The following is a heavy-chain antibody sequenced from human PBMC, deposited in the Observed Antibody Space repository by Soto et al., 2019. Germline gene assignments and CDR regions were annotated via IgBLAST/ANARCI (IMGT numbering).Heavy chain of an antibody. Sequence: QVQLVESGGGVVQPGRSLRLSCAASGFTFSNYAVHWVRQAPGKGLEWVAVISYDGGTKNYADSVKGRFTISRDNSRNTLDLQMNSLGVEDTSVYYCARKFDYDSGTHIFDPDHWGEGTLVTVSA. D-gene: IGHD3-10*01. CDR2: ISYDGGTK. CDR3: ARKFDYDSGTHIFDPDH. J-gene: IGHJ4*02. CDR1: GFTFSNYA. V-gene: IGHV3-30-3*01.